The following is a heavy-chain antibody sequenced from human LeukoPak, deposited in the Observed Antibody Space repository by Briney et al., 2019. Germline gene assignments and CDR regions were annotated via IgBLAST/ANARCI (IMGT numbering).Heavy chain of an antibody. Sequence: ASVKVSCKVSGYSITVLSTHWVRQAPGKGLEWMGGFDPGSGEIIYEQKFQDRVTMTEDTSTDTVYMELSSLRSEDTVLYSCATGTHYDLLPFWGQGTLVTVSS. D-gene: IGHD3-9*01. CDR1: GYSITVLS. J-gene: IGHJ4*02. V-gene: IGHV1-24*01. CDR3: ATGTHYDLLPF. CDR2: FDPGSGEI.